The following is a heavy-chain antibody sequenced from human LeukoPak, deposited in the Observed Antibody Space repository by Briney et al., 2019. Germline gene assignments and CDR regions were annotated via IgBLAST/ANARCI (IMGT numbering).Heavy chain of an antibody. D-gene: IGHD6-13*01. Sequence: PSETLSLTCTVPGGSISSYYWSWIRQPPGKGLEWIGYIYYSGSTNYNPSLKSRVTISVDTSKNQFSLKLSSVTAADTAVYYCARGRGIAAAGAIYYFDYWGQGTLVTVSS. CDR2: IYYSGST. V-gene: IGHV4-59*12. CDR3: ARGRGIAAAGAIYYFDY. CDR1: GGSISSYY. J-gene: IGHJ4*02.